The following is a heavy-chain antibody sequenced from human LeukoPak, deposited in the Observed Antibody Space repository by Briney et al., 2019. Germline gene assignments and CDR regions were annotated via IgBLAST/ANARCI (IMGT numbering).Heavy chain of an antibody. CDR1: GYTFTSYG. CDR2: ISAYNGNT. CDR3: ARGGDSSSWYYYYGMDV. D-gene: IGHD6-13*01. Sequence: ASVKVSCKASGYTFTSYGISWVRQAPGQGLEWMGWISAYNGNTNYAQKLQGRVTMTTDTSTITAYMELRSLRSDDTAVYYCARGGDSSSWYYYYGMDVWGQGTTVTVSS. J-gene: IGHJ6*02. V-gene: IGHV1-18*01.